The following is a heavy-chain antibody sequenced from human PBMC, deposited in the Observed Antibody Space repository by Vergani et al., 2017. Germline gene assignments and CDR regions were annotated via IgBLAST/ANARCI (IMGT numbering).Heavy chain of an antibody. CDR3: ARGSVGGYPNWFDP. Sequence: QVQLVQSGAEVKKPGASVKVSCKASGYTFTSYGISWVRQAPGQGLEWMGGIIPIFGTANYAQKFQGRVTITADESTSTAYMELSSLRSEDTAVYYCARGSVGGYPNWFDPWGQGTLVTVSS. J-gene: IGHJ5*02. CDR2: IIPIFGTA. CDR1: GYTFTSYG. V-gene: IGHV1-69*13. D-gene: IGHD3-10*01.